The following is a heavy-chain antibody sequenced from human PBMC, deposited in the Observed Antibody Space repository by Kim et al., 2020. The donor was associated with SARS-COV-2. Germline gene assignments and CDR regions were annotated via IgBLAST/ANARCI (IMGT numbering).Heavy chain of an antibody. CDR1: GFTFSSYE. V-gene: IGHV3-48*03. CDR3: ARDPGLGYGLYYFDY. CDR2: ISSSGSTI. J-gene: IGHJ4*02. D-gene: IGHD5-18*01. Sequence: GGSLRLSCAASGFTFSSYEMNWVRQAPGKGLEWVSYISSSGSTIYYADSVKGRFTISRDNAKNSLYLQMNSLRAEDTAVYYCARDPGLGYGLYYFDYWGQGTRVTVSS.